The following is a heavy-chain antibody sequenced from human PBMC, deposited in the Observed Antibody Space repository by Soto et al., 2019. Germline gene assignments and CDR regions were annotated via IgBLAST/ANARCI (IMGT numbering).Heavy chain of an antibody. CDR3: ASGDSSSWLSFDY. Sequence: ASVKVSCKASGYTFTSYAMHWVRQAPGQRLEWMGWINAGNGNTKYSQKFQGRVTITRDTSASTAYMELSSLRSEDTAMYYYASGDSSSWLSFDYWGQGTLVTVYS. D-gene: IGHD6-13*01. V-gene: IGHV1-3*01. CDR2: INAGNGNT. CDR1: GYTFTSYA. J-gene: IGHJ4*02.